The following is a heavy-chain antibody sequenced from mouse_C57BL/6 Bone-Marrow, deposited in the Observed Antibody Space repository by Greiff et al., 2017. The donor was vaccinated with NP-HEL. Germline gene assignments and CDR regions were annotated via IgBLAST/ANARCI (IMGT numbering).Heavy chain of an antibody. Sequence: QVQLQQSGAELVRPGTSVKVSCKASGYAFTNYLIEWVKQRPGQGLEWIGVINPGSGGTNYNEKFKGKATLTADKSSSTAYMQLSSLTSEDSAVYFGARLVGNYDYFDYWGQGTTLTVSS. V-gene: IGHV1-54*01. J-gene: IGHJ2*01. CDR1: GYAFTNYL. CDR3: ARLVGNYDYFDY. D-gene: IGHD2-1*01. CDR2: INPGSGGT.